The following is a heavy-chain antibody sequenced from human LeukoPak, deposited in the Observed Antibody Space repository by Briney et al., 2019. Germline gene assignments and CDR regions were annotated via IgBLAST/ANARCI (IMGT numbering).Heavy chain of an antibody. Sequence: SETLSLTCTVSGGSISGYYWSWIRQSPGKGLEWIGYIYYTGITAYNPSLGSRVTISVDRSYNQFSLRLTSVTAADTAVYYCARLHSSRAEEFDPWGQGTLVTVSS. J-gene: IGHJ5*02. CDR2: IYYTGIT. V-gene: IGHV4-59*01. CDR1: GGSISGYY. CDR3: ARLHSSRAEEFDP.